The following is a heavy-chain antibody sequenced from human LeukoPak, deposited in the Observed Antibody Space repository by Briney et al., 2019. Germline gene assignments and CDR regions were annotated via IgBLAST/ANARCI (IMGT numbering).Heavy chain of an antibody. CDR3: ARGPDDFDY. D-gene: IGHD5-24*01. CDR1: GGSISGYY. CDR2: IFHTGTT. Sequence: KSSETLSLTCSVSGGSISGYYWSWIRQPPGKGLEWIGYIFHTGTTRYNPSLKGRVTISIDTSKIQLSLKLTSVTAADTAVYYCARGPDDFDYWGQGILVTVSS. V-gene: IGHV4-59*01. J-gene: IGHJ4*02.